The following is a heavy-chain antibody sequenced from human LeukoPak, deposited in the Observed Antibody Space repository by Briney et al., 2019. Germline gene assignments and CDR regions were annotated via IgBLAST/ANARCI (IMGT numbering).Heavy chain of an antibody. Sequence: SETLSLTCTVSGGSISSYYWSWIRQPPGKGLEWIGYIYYSGSTYYNPSLKSRVTISVDTSKNQFSLKLSSVTAADTAVYYCARVGPTRSDCSSTSCRGHAFDIWGQGTMVTVSS. CDR3: ARVGPTRSDCSSTSCRGHAFDI. V-gene: IGHV4-59*12. J-gene: IGHJ3*02. D-gene: IGHD2-2*01. CDR1: GGSISSYY. CDR2: IYYSGST.